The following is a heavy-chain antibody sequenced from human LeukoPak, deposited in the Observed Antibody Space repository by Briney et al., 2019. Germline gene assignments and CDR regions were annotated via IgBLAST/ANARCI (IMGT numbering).Heavy chain of an antibody. CDR1: GFSFSSHA. CDR3: AKDRGGGQWLALDY. D-gene: IGHD6-19*01. V-gene: IGHV3-23*01. J-gene: IGHJ4*02. CDR2: IDISGGST. Sequence: GGSLRLSCAASGFSFSSHAMCWVRQAPGKGLEWVSSIDISGGSTYYADSVQGRFTISRDNSKNTLYLQMNSLRAEDTAVYYCAKDRGGGQWLALDYWGQGTLVTVSS.